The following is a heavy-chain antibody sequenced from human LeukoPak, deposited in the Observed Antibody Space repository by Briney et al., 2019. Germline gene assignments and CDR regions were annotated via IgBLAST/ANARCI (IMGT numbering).Heavy chain of an antibody. J-gene: IGHJ4*02. Sequence: PSETLSLTCAVYGGSFSGYYWSWIRQPPGKGLEWIGEINHSGSTNYNPSLKSRVTISVDTSKNQFSLKLSSVTAADTAVYYCSGGNPRRPPFDYWGQGTLVTVSS. CDR1: GGSFSGYY. CDR2: INHSGST. V-gene: IGHV4-34*01. D-gene: IGHD1-14*01. CDR3: SGGNPRRPPFDY.